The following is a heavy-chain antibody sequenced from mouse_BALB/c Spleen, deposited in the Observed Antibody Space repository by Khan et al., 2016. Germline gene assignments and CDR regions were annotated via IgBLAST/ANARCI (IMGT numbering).Heavy chain of an antibody. D-gene: IGHD2-13*01. CDR3: AADDSFAY. V-gene: IGHV8-12*01. Sequence: QVTLKESGPGILQPSQTLSLTCSFSGFSLSTSGMGVSWIRQPSGKGLEWLAHIYWDDDKRYNPSLKSRLTISKDTSSNQVFLQIAGVDTADTATYYCAADDSFAYWGQGTLVTVSA. CDR2: IYWDDDK. CDR1: GFSLSTSGMG. J-gene: IGHJ3*01.